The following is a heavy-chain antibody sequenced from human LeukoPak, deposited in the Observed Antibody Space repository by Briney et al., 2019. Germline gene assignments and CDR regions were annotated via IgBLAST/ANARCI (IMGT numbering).Heavy chain of an antibody. J-gene: IGHJ4*02. CDR2: IYYSGST. V-gene: IGHV4-61*05. CDR3: ARHSGYSYGPFDY. CDR1: GGSISTSTYY. D-gene: IGHD5-18*01. Sequence: SETLSLTWTVSGGSISTSTYYWSWIRQPPGKGLEWIGYIYYSGSTNYNPSLKSRVTISVDTSKNQFSLKLSSVTAADTAVYYCARHSGYSYGPFDYWGQGTLVTVSS.